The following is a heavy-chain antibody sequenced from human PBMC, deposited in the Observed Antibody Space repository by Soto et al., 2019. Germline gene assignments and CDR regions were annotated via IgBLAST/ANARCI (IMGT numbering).Heavy chain of an antibody. Sequence: ASVKVSCKASCYTFTRYGISWVRQAPGQGLEWMGWISAYNGNTNYAQKLQGRVTMTTDTSTSTAYMELRSLRSDDTAVYYCARGKGDFWSGYRPNYYYYYYMDVWGKGTTVTVSS. CDR2: ISAYNGNT. D-gene: IGHD3-3*01. V-gene: IGHV1-18*01. J-gene: IGHJ6*03. CDR1: CYTFTRYG. CDR3: ARGKGDFWSGYRPNYYYYYYMDV.